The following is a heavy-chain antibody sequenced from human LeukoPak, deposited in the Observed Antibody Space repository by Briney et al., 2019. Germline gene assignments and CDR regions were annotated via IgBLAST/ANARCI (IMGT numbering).Heavy chain of an antibody. Sequence: GGSLRLSCAASGFTFSNAWMSWVRQAPGRGLEWVGRIKSKTDGGTTDYAAPVKGRITISRDDSKNTLYLQMNSLKTEDTAVYYCTLIVGRTHGYYWSQGTLVTVSS. J-gene: IGHJ4*02. V-gene: IGHV3-15*01. CDR3: TLIVGRTHGYY. CDR2: IKSKTDGGTT. D-gene: IGHD1-26*01. CDR1: GFTFSNAW.